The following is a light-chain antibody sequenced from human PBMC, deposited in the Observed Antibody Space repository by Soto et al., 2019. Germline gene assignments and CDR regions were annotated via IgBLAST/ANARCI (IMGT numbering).Light chain of an antibody. J-gene: IGLJ2*01. V-gene: IGLV2-14*01. CDR1: TSDVGRYKF. CDR2: EVS. CDR3: SSSTDTDTLVI. Sequence: QSALTQPASVSGSPGQSITISCTGTTSDVGRYKFVSWYQHHPGKAPKLLIFEVSNRPSGVSSRFSGSKSGNTASLTISGLQTEDEATYYGSSSTDTDTLVIFGGGTKLTVL.